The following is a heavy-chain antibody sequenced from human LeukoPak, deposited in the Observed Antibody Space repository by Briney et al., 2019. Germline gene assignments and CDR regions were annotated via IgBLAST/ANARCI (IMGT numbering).Heavy chain of an antibody. V-gene: IGHV4-59*12. D-gene: IGHD7-27*01. CDR3: ARDPQLGIGRPSDDFDI. J-gene: IGHJ3*02. CDR2: IYYNGNT. Sequence: SETLSLTCTISGGSISTYYWSWIRQPPGKGLEWIGYIYYNGNTYYNPSLKGRVTISLDTSKKQFSLTVRSVTAADTAIYYCARDPQLGIGRPSDDFDIWGQGTMVTVSS. CDR1: GGSISTYY.